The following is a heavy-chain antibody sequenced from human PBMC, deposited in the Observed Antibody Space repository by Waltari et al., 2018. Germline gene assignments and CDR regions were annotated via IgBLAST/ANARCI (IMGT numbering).Heavy chain of an antibody. J-gene: IGHJ4*02. V-gene: IGHV4-59*11. D-gene: IGHD3-16*01. Sequence: QVQLQESGPGLVKPSETLSLTCTVSGGSISSHYWSWIRQPPGKGLEWIGYIYYSGSTNYTPSLKSRVTISVDTSKNQFSLKLSSVTAADTAVYYCAAAWGLFGYFDYWGQGTLVTVSS. CDR2: IYYSGST. CDR1: GGSISSHY. CDR3: AAAWGLFGYFDY.